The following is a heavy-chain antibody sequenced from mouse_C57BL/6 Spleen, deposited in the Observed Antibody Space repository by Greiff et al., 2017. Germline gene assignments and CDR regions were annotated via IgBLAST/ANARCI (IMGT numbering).Heavy chain of an antibody. J-gene: IGHJ1*03. V-gene: IGHV1-55*01. Sequence: QVQPQQPGAELVKPGASVKLSCKASGYTFTSYWITWVKQRPGQGLEWIGDIYPGSGSTNYNEKFKSKATLTVDTSSSTAYMQLCSLTSEDSAVYYCARCDGYYVYFDGWGTGTTVTVSS. D-gene: IGHD2-3*01. CDR3: ARCDGYYVYFDG. CDR2: IYPGSGST. CDR1: GYTFTSYW.